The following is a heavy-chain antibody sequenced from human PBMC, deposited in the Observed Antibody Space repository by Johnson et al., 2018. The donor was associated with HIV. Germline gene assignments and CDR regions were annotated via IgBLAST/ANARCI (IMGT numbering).Heavy chain of an antibody. CDR3: ARVKQWLLRGGTDAVDI. CDR1: GFTFSSYW. V-gene: IGHV3-7*03. Sequence: VQLVESGGGLVQPGGSLRLSCAASGFTFSSYWMSWVRQAPGKGLEWVANIKQDGSEKKYVDSLKGRFTVSRDNAKNSLFLQMNSLRDEDTAVYYCARVKQWLLRGGTDAVDIWGQGTLVTVSS. CDR2: IKQDGSEK. D-gene: IGHD6-19*01. J-gene: IGHJ3*02.